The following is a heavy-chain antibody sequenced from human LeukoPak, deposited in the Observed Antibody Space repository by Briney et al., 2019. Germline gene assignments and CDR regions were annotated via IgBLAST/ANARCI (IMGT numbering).Heavy chain of an antibody. D-gene: IGHD6-19*01. CDR2: ISYDGSNK. CDR1: GYTFTSYG. J-gene: IGHJ4*02. CDR3: AILKGAVAGSSFDY. V-gene: IGHV3-30*03. Sequence: SCTASGYTFTSYGISWVRQAPGQGLEWMAVISYDGSNKYYADSVKGRFTISRDNSKNTLYLQMNSLRAEDTAVYYCAILKGAVAGSSFDYWGQGTLVTVSS.